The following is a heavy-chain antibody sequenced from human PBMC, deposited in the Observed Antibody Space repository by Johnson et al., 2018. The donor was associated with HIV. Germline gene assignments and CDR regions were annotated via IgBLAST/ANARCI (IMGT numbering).Heavy chain of an antibody. CDR2: ISYDGSNK. CDR3: ARDEPTDDAFDI. Sequence: QVQLVESGGGLVQPGRSLRLSCAASGFTFSSYAMDWVRQAPGKGLEWVAVISYDGSNKYYADSVKGRFTISRDSSKNTLYLEMNTLRPEDTAVYYCARDEPTDDAFDIWGQGTMVTVSS. V-gene: IGHV3-30-3*01. J-gene: IGHJ3*02. CDR1: GFTFSSYA.